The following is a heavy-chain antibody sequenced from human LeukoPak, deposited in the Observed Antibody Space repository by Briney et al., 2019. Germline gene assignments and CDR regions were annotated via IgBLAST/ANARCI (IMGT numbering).Heavy chain of an antibody. CDR3: ARVPDYDFWSGYAPSWYFDL. J-gene: IGHJ2*01. V-gene: IGHV4-39*01. Sequence: PSETLSLTCTVSGGSIRSSYYYWGWIRQPPGKGLEWIGSIYDSGSTYYNPSLKSRVTISVDTSKNQFSLKLNSVTAADTAVYYCARVPDYDFWSGYAPSWYFDLWGRGTLVTVSS. CDR1: GGSIRSSYYY. D-gene: IGHD3-3*01. CDR2: IYDSGST.